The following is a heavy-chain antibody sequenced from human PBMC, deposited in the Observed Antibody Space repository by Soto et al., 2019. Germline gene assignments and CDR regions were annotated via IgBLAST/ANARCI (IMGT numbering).Heavy chain of an antibody. D-gene: IGHD2-21*02. CDR2: IYNRGIV. CDR1: GHSISDYY. Sequence: KTSETLSLPCDVSGHSISDYYWSWIRQSPGKGLEWLGYIYNRGIVNTNPSLQSRATIAMDTSKNQLSLNLRSVTAAETTVYYCATARGDFLPEVVKYNMNVWGPGATVTVSS. CDR3: ATARGDFLPEVVKYNMNV. V-gene: IGHV4-34*11. J-gene: IGHJ6*03.